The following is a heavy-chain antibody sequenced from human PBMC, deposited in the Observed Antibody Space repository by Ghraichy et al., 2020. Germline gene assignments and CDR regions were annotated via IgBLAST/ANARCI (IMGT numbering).Heavy chain of an antibody. CDR3: AKDHAYYYGSGSPPYY. Sequence: GGSLRLSCAASGFTFSSYAMSWVRQAPGKGLEWVSAISGSGGSTYYADSVKGRFTISRDNSKNTLYLQMNSLRAEDTAVYYCAKDHAYYYGSGSPPYYWGQGTLVTVSS. CDR1: GFTFSSYA. V-gene: IGHV3-23*01. CDR2: ISGSGGST. D-gene: IGHD3-10*01. J-gene: IGHJ4*02.